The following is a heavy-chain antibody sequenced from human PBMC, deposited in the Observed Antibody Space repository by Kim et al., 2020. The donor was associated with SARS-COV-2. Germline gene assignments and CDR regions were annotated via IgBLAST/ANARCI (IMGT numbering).Heavy chain of an antibody. D-gene: IGHD3-22*01. CDR2: IYYSGST. Sequence: SETLSLTCTVSGGSVSSGSYYWSWIRQPPGKGLECIGYIYYSGSTNYNPSLKSRVTISVDTSKNQFSLKLSSVTAADTAVYYCARGIGHGSSGYHYYYGMDVWGQGTTVTVSS. CDR3: ARGIGHGSSGYHYYYGMDV. CDR1: GGSVSSGSYY. V-gene: IGHV4-61*01. J-gene: IGHJ6*02.